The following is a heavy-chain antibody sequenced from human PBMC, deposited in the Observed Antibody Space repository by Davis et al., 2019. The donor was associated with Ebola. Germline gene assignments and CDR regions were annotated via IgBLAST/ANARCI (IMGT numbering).Heavy chain of an antibody. CDR2: IYSGGST. D-gene: IGHD5-24*01. CDR3: ASFRDGYAYYYGMDV. V-gene: IGHV3-66*01. CDR1: GFTVSSNY. Sequence: PGGSLRLSCVASGFTVSSNYMSWVRQAPGKGLEWVSVIYSGGSTYYADSVKGRFTISRDNSKNTLYLQMNSLRAEDTAVYYCASFRDGYAYYYGMDVWGQGTTVTVSS. J-gene: IGHJ6*02.